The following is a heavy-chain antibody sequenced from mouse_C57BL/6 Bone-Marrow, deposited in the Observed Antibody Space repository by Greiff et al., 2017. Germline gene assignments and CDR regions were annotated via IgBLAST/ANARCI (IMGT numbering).Heavy chain of an antibody. J-gene: IGHJ3*01. CDR2: INPGSGGT. CDR1: GYAFTNYL. D-gene: IGHD2-2*01. V-gene: IGHV1-54*01. CDR3: AREGLRRGLAY. Sequence: QVQLQQSGAELVRPGTSVTVSCKASGYAFTNYLIEWVKQRPGQGLEWIGVINPGSGGTNYNEKFKGKATLTADESSITAYMQLSSLTSEDSAVYFCAREGLRRGLAYWGQGTLVTVSA.